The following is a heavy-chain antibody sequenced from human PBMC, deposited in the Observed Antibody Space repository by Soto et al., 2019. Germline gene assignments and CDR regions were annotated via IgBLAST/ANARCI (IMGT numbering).Heavy chain of an antibody. J-gene: IGHJ6*02. D-gene: IGHD3-10*01. V-gene: IGHV4-59*08. CDR3: VRQGFGALPGLVDV. Sequence: QVHLQQSGPGLVKPSETLSLSCTISGASISNYYWSWIRQVPGKGMEWIGYVNDGWGDAYYPSHQSRVAASLDTSKSLLSLKLTSVPATDTAVDYCVRQGFGALPGLVDVWGQGTTVTVSS. CDR1: GASISNYY. CDR2: VNDGWGD.